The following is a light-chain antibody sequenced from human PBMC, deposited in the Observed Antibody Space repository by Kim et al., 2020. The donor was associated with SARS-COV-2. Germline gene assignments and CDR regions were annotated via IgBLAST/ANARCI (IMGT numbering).Light chain of an antibody. Sequence: ASVGDRVIITCQASQDIRIYLNWFQQKPGKAPKLLINDASSLEAGVPSRFSGTGSGTHFTFTITSLQPEDTATYYCQQYDNLPLTFGGGTKVDIK. CDR3: QQYDNLPLT. CDR1: QDIRIY. V-gene: IGKV1-33*01. J-gene: IGKJ4*01. CDR2: DAS.